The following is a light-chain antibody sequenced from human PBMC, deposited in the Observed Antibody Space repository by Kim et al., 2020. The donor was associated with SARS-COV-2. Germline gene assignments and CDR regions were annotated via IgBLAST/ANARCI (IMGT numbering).Light chain of an antibody. J-gene: IGLJ3*02. CDR3: GTWDNSVSVWV. CDR2: DNS. V-gene: IGLV1-51*01. CDR1: TSSIGIKY. Sequence: VPISCSASTSSIGIKYVSCYQPLPGTAPKLLIYDNSKRPSGIPDRFAGSKSGTSATLGITGLQTGDEAGYYCGTWDNSVSVWVFGGGTKLTVL.